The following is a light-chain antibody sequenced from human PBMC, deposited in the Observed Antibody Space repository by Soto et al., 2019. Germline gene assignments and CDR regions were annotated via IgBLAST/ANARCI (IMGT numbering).Light chain of an antibody. CDR2: EVS. J-gene: IGLJ1*01. Sequence: QSALTQPASVSGSPGQSITISCTGTSSDVGGYNYVSWYQQHPGKAPKLMIYEVSNRPSGVSNRSSGSKSGNTASLTISGLQAEDEADYYCSSYTSSRTPYVFGTGTKVTVL. CDR3: SSYTSSRTPYV. CDR1: SSDVGGYNY. V-gene: IGLV2-14*01.